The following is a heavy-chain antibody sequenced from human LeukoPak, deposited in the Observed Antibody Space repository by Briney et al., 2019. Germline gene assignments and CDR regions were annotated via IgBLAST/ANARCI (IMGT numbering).Heavy chain of an antibody. CDR1: GFTFSSYA. D-gene: IGHD1-26*01. CDR2: ISYDGSKK. V-gene: IGHV3-30*01. J-gene: IGHJ5*02. Sequence: HTGGSLRLSCAASGFTFSSYAMHWVRQAPGKGLEWVAVISYDGSKKYYADSVKGRFTISRDNSKNTLYLQMNSLRAEDTAVYYCARAGIVGARPWGQGTLVTVSS. CDR3: ARAGIVGARP.